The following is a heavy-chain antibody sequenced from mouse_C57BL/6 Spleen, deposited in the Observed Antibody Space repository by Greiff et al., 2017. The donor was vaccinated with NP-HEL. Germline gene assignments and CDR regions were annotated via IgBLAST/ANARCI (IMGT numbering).Heavy chain of an antibody. CDR2: INPSNGGT. CDR1: GYTFTSYW. Sequence: QVQLQQPGTELVKPGASVKLSCKASGYTFTSYWMHWVKQRPGQGLEWIGNINPSNGGTNSNEKFKSKATLTVDKSSSTAYMQLSSLTSEDSAVYYCAREGITTVVADYWGQGTTLTVSS. V-gene: IGHV1-53*01. D-gene: IGHD1-1*01. J-gene: IGHJ2*01. CDR3: AREGITTVVADY.